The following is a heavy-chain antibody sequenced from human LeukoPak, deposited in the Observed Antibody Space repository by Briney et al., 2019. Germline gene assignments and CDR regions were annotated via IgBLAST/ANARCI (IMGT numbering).Heavy chain of an antibody. CDR3: GRGGAYGSGEYYFDY. J-gene: IGHJ4*02. D-gene: IGHD3-10*01. CDR2: IYYSGST. Sequence: SETLSLTCTVSGGSISSYYWSWIRQPPGKGLEWIGYIYYSGSTNYNPSLKSRVTISVDTSKNQFSLKLSSVTAADTAVYYCGRGGAYGSGEYYFDYWGQGTLVTVSS. CDR1: GGSISSYY. V-gene: IGHV4-59*01.